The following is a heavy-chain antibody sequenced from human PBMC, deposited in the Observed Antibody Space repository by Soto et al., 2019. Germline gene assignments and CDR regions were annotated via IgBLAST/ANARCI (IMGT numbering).Heavy chain of an antibody. J-gene: IGHJ6*02. CDR1: GYSFTLYW. CDR2: IDTSDSYT. V-gene: IGHV5-10-1*01. CDR3: ARVDYYYYTMDV. Sequence: GECLKISCKGSGYSFTLYWISWVRQMPGKGLEWLGRIDTSDSYTNYSPPFEGHVTISVDKSTSTAFLQWSSLKASDTAMYYCARVDYYYYTMDVWGQGTTVTV.